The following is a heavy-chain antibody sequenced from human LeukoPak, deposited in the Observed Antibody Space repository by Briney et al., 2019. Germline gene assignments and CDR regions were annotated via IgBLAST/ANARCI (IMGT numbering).Heavy chain of an antibody. CDR2: ISSSGSTI. J-gene: IGHJ6*02. CDR1: GFTFSDYY. Sequence: GGSLRLSCAASGFTFSDYYMSWIRQAPGKGLEWVSYISSSGSTIYYADSVKGRFTSSRDNARNSLYLQMNSLRAEDTAVYYCARDLGVVVPAARRYYYYGMDVRGQGTTVTVSS. D-gene: IGHD2-2*01. V-gene: IGHV3-11*04. CDR3: ARDLGVVVPAARRYYYYGMDV.